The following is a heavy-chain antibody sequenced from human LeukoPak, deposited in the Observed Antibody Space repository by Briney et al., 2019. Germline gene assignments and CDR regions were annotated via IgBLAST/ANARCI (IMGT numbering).Heavy chain of an antibody. CDR1: GFTFANSW. D-gene: IGHD1-26*01. CDR2: IKQDGSTK. J-gene: IGHJ4*02. V-gene: IGHV3-7*01. Sequence: PGGSLRLSCAASGFTFANSWMAWVRQAPGKGLEWVANIKQDGSTKHYADSLKGRFTISRDNPKNSLFLQMSNLRADDTAIYYCTRDTIGSLDYWGQGILVTVAS. CDR3: TRDTIGSLDY.